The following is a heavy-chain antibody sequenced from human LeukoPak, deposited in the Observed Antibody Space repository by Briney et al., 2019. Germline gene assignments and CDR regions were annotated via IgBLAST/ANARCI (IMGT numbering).Heavy chain of an antibody. CDR3: ASDIEDYGGDV. Sequence: ASVKVSCKASGYTFTSYYMHWVRQAPGQGLEWMGIINPSGGSTSYAQKFQGRVTMTRDTSTSTVYMALSSLRSEDTAVYYCASDIEDYGGDVWGQGTLVTVSS. V-gene: IGHV1-46*01. CDR2: INPSGGST. J-gene: IGHJ4*02. D-gene: IGHD4-23*01. CDR1: GYTFTSYY.